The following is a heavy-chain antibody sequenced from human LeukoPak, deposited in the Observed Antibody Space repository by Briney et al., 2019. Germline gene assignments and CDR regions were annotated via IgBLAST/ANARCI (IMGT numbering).Heavy chain of an antibody. CDR1: GITFSKYW. CDR2: IWYDGSNK. CDR3: ARDRRSYYYYGMDV. V-gene: IGHV3-33*08. Sequence: HPGGSLRLSCVDFGITFSKYWMSWVRQAPGKGLEWVAVIWYDGSNKYYADSVKGRSTISRDNSKNTLYLQMSSLRAEDTAVYYCARDRRSYYYYGMDVWGQGTTVTVSS. J-gene: IGHJ6*02. D-gene: IGHD4-17*01.